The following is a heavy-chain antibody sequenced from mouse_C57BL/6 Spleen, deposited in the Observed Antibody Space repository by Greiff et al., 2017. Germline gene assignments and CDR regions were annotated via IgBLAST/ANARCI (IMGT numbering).Heavy chain of an antibody. CDR3: TRSYYDGAMDY. CDR2: IYPGNSDT. J-gene: IGHJ4*01. V-gene: IGHV1-5*01. CDR1: GYTFTSYW. Sequence: EVQLQQSGTVLARPGASVKMSCKTSGYTFTSYWMHWVKQRPGQGLERIGAIYPGNSDTSYNQKFKGKANLTAVTSASTAYMELSSLTKEDAAVYYCTRSYYDGAMDYWGQGTSVTVSS. D-gene: IGHD2-4*01.